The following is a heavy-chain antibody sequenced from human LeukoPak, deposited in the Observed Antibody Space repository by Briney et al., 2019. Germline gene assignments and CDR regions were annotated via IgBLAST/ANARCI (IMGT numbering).Heavy chain of an antibody. V-gene: IGHV3-64D*06. J-gene: IGHJ4*02. CDR2: VSSDGGST. D-gene: IGHD1-26*01. Sequence: GGSLRLSCATSGFTFNLYAMHWVRQAPGKGLECVSAVSSDGGSTYYADSVKGRFTISRDNSKNTLYLQMSSLRAEDTAVYYCVKRLASWDFDCWGQGTLVTVSS. CDR3: VKRLASWDFDC. CDR1: GFTFNLYA.